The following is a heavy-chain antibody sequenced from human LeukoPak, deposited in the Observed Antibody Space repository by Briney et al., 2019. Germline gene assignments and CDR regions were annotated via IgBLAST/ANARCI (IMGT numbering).Heavy chain of an antibody. D-gene: IGHD3-10*01. V-gene: IGHV4-39*07. CDR2: IYHSGST. J-gene: IGHJ4*02. CDR1: GGSISSRSYC. CDR3: AGNYYGSGSTKIVIDY. Sequence: SETLSLTCTVSGGSISSRSYCWGWIRQPPGKGLEWIGSIYHSGSTYYNPSLESRVTISVDTSKNQFSLKLSSVTAADTAVYYCAGNYYGSGSTKIVIDYWGQGTLVTVSS.